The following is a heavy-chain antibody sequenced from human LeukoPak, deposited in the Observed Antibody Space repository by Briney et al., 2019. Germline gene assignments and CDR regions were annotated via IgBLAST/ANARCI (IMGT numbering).Heavy chain of an antibody. Sequence: GGSLRLSCAASGFTFSSYGMHWVRQAPGKGLEWVAFIRYDGSNKYYADSVKGRFTISRDNSKNTLYLQMNSLRAEDTAVYYCAKAVAAAGTYYYYMDVWGKGATVTISS. CDR2: IRYDGSNK. J-gene: IGHJ6*03. V-gene: IGHV3-30*02. CDR3: AKAVAAAGTYYYYMDV. D-gene: IGHD6-13*01. CDR1: GFTFSSYG.